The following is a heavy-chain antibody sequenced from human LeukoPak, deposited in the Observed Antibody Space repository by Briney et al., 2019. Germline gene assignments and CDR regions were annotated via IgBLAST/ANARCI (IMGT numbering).Heavy chain of an antibody. J-gene: IGHJ5*02. V-gene: IGHV4-59*08. CDR1: GGSIRSYF. D-gene: IGHD3-10*01. Sequence: SETLSLTCTVSGGSIRSYFWSWIRQPPGKGLEWIGYIYYTGSTDYNPSLKSRVTISVDTSKNQFSLKLSSVAAADTAVYYCARLRGANWFDPWGQGTLVTVSS. CDR3: ARLRGANWFDP. CDR2: IYYTGST.